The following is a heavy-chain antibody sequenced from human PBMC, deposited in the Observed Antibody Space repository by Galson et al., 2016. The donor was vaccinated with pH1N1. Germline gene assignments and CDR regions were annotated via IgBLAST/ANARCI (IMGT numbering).Heavy chain of an antibody. V-gene: IGHV4-38-2*01. CDR3: ARHQSGVGGIPFAFDS. CDR1: GYSISSGYY. Sequence: SETLSLTCAVSGYSISSGYYWGWIRQPPGKGLEWIGSIYHSGSTDYNPSLKSRVTTSVDRSKNQFSLKLTSVTAADTAIYYCARHQSGVGGIPFAFDSWGQGTLVTVSS. CDR2: IYHSGST. D-gene: IGHD3-3*01. J-gene: IGHJ4*02.